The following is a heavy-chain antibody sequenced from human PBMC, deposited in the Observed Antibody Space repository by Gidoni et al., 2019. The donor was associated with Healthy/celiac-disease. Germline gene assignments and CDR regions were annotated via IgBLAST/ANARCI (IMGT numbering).Heavy chain of an antibody. J-gene: IGHJ5*02. Sequence: EVQLVESGGVVVQPGGSLRLSCAASGFTFDDYTMHWVRQAPGKGLEWVSLISWDGGSTYYADSVKGRFTISRDNSKNSLYLQMNSLRTEDTALYYCAKDSPDSSGWTGWFDPWGQGTLVTVSS. CDR1: GFTFDDYT. CDR2: ISWDGGST. CDR3: AKDSPDSSGWTGWFDP. D-gene: IGHD6-19*01. V-gene: IGHV3-43*01.